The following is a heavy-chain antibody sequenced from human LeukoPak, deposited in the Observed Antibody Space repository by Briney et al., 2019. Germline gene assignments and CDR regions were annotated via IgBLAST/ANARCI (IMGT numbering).Heavy chain of an antibody. CDR3: STEDKYCSGANCGKY. Sequence: ASVKVSCKTSGYTFTNYYVHWVRQAPGQGLERMGYIVPDSGGADYDQKFQGRVTMTRDKSISTVYMELSSLRSDDTAVYYCSTEDKYCSGANCGKYWGQGTLVTVSS. D-gene: IGHD2-15*01. CDR2: IVPDSGGA. J-gene: IGHJ4*02. CDR1: GYTFTNYY. V-gene: IGHV1-2*02.